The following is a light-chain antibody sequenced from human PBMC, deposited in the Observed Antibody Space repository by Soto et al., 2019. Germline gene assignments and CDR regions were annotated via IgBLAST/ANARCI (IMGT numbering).Light chain of an antibody. Sequence: ETVRTQTQPTLSVSPGERATLSCRASQSVSSNLAWYQQKPGQAPRLLIYGASTRATGIPARFSGSGSGTEFTLTISSLQSEDFAVYYCQQYYDWPITFGQGTRLEI. V-gene: IGKV3-15*01. CDR1: QSVSSN. CDR2: GAS. J-gene: IGKJ5*01. CDR3: QQYYDWPIT.